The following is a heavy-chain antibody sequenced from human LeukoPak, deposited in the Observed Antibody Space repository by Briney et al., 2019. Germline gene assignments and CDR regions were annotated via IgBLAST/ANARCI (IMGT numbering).Heavy chain of an antibody. Sequence: GGSLRLSCAASGFTFSSYSMNWVRQAPGKGLEWVSSISSSSSYIYYADSVKGRSTISRDNAKNSLYLQMNSLRAEDTAVYYCARVLYSSSWSMGGFYYYGMDVWGQGTTVTVSS. CDR2: ISSSSSYI. J-gene: IGHJ6*02. CDR1: GFTFSSYS. D-gene: IGHD6-13*01. V-gene: IGHV3-21*01. CDR3: ARVLYSSSWSMGGFYYYGMDV.